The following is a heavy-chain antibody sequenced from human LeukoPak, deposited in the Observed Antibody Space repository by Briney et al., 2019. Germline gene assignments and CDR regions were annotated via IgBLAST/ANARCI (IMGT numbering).Heavy chain of an antibody. CDR1: GFTFPYYG. D-gene: IGHD3-10*01. Sequence: GSLRPSFAASGFTFPYYGMSWVRLAPGKRLEWVSRVDLNGGSTHYSDSVKGRFTISRDNAKNSLYLQMNTLRAQDTALYYCARLFNFYGSGTYYPFDSWGQGALVTVSS. CDR2: VDLNGGST. V-gene: IGHV3-20*03. J-gene: IGHJ4*02. CDR3: ARLFNFYGSGTYYPFDS.